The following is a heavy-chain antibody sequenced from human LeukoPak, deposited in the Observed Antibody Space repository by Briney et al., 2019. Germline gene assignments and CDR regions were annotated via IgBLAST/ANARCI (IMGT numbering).Heavy chain of an antibody. CDR1: GGSFSGYY. CDR3: ARRPPVVVVPAAIRPGWFDP. V-gene: IGHV4-34*01. CDR2: ISHSGST. J-gene: IGHJ5*02. Sequence: PSETLSLTCAVYGGSFSGYYWSWIRQPPGKGLEWIGEISHSGSTNYNPSLKSRVTISVDTSKNQFSLKLSSVTAADTAVYYCARRPPVVVVPAAIRPGWFDPWGQGTLVTVSS. D-gene: IGHD2-2*02.